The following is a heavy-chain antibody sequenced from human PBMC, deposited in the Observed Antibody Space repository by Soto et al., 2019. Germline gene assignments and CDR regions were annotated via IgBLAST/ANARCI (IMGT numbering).Heavy chain of an antibody. CDR3: ARDIKGSSSFGGKLSLSGWLDP. Sequence: ASVKVSCKASGYTFTSYGISWVRQAPGQGLEWMGWISAYNGNTNYAQKLQGRVTMTTDTSTSTAYMELRSLRSDDTAVYYCARDIKGSSSFGGKLSLSGWLDPWGQGTLVTVPS. D-gene: IGHD6-13*01. J-gene: IGHJ5*02. CDR2: ISAYNGNT. V-gene: IGHV1-18*01. CDR1: GYTFTSYG.